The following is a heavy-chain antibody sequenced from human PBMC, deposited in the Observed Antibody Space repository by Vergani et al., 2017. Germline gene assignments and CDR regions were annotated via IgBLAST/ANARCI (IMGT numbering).Heavy chain of an antibody. CDR2: ISSDGGST. Sequence: EVQLLESGGGLVQPGGSLRLSCAASGFTFSTYAMTWVRQAPGKGLEWVSTISSDGGSTYYADSVKGRFTISRDDTKNTLSLQMNSLAAEDTAIYYCAKDQGVVGDTTLSNYYMDVWGKGTMVTVSS. CDR1: GFTFSTYA. V-gene: IGHV3-23*01. D-gene: IGHD1-26*01. CDR3: AKDQGVVGDTTLSNYYMDV. J-gene: IGHJ6*03.